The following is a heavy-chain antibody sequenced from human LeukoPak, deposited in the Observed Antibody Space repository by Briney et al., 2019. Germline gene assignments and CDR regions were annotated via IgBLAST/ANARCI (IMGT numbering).Heavy chain of an antibody. D-gene: IGHD6-6*01. J-gene: IGHJ6*03. CDR1: GGSFSGYY. V-gene: IGHV4-34*01. CDR3: ARDFSSSSTVYYYYYMDV. Sequence: SETLSLTCAVYGGSFSGYYWSWIRQPPGKGLEWIGEINHSGSTNYNPSLKSRVTISIDTSKNHFSLKLSSVTAADTAIYYCARDFSSSSTVYYYYYMDVWGKGTTVTVSS. CDR2: INHSGST.